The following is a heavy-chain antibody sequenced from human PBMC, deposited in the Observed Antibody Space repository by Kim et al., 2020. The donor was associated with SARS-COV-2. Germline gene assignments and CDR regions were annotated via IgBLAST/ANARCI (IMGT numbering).Heavy chain of an antibody. CDR3: ARPGSHNYGDYVSNYYYGMDV. J-gene: IGHJ6*02. Sequence: GESLKISCKGSGYSFTSYWIGWVRQMPGKGLEWMGIIYPGDSDTRYSPSFQGQVTISADKSISTAYLQWSSLKASDTAMYYCARPGSHNYGDYVSNYYYGMDVWGQGTTVTVSS. D-gene: IGHD4-17*01. CDR2: IYPGDSDT. CDR1: GYSFTSYW. V-gene: IGHV5-51*01.